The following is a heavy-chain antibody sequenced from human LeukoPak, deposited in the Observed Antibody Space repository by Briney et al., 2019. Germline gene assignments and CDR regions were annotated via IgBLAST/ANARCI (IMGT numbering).Heavy chain of an antibody. CDR2: IYYSGST. D-gene: IGHD3-3*01. CDR1: GGSISSGDYY. V-gene: IGHV4-30-4*08. Sequence: SETLSLTCTVSGGSISSGDYYWSWIRQPPGKGLEWIGYIYYSGSTYYNPSLKSRVTISVDTSKNQFSLKLSSVTAADTAVYYCARDRDRRDSGFWSGYYTGLNAFDIWGQGTMVTVSS. CDR3: ARDRDRRDSGFWSGYYTGLNAFDI. J-gene: IGHJ3*02.